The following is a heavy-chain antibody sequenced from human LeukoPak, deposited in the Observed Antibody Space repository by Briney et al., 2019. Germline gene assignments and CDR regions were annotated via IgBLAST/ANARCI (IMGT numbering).Heavy chain of an antibody. Sequence: GESLRLSCAASGFTFSSYAMHWVRQAPGKGLEWVAVISYDGSNKYYADSVKGRFAISRDNSKNTLYLQMNSLRAEDTAVYYCARQDYGDYLRYWGQGTLVTVSS. D-gene: IGHD4-17*01. CDR3: ARQDYGDYLRY. CDR2: ISYDGSNK. CDR1: GFTFSSYA. V-gene: IGHV3-30*09. J-gene: IGHJ4*02.